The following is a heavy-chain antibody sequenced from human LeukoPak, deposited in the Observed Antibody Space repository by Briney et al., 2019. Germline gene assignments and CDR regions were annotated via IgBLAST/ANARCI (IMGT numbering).Heavy chain of an antibody. D-gene: IGHD3-9*01. Sequence: GGSLRLSCAASGFTFSNYWMTWVRQAPGKGLEWVANIKQDGSEKYYVDFVKGRFTISRDNAKNSLYLQTNSLRAEDTAVYYCARFAGDTLTGLFDYWGQGTLVTVSP. J-gene: IGHJ4*02. V-gene: IGHV3-7*05. CDR2: IKQDGSEK. CDR1: GFTFSNYW. CDR3: ARFAGDTLTGLFDY.